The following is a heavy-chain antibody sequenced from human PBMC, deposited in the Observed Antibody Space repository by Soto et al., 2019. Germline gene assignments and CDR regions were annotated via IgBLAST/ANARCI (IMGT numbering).Heavy chain of an antibody. V-gene: IGHV5-51*01. CDR1: GYSFTSHW. D-gene: IGHD4-17*01. Sequence: EVQLVQSGAEVKKPGESLKISCKGSGYSFTSHWIGWVRQMPGKGLEWMGIIYPADSDTRYSPSFQGQVTISADKSISTAYLQWSSLRSEDTAVYYCARERATVTTGRWFDPWGQGTLVTVSS. CDR2: IYPADSDT. J-gene: IGHJ5*02. CDR3: ARERATVTTGRWFDP.